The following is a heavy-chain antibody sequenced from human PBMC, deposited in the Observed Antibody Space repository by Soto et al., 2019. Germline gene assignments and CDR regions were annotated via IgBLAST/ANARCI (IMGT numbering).Heavy chain of an antibody. CDR3: ARGYSSGWAGAENWFDP. J-gene: IGHJ5*02. CDR2: IYYSGST. Sequence: SETLSLTCTVSGGSISSSSYYWGWIHQPPGKGLEWIGSIYYSGSTYYNPSLKSRVTISVDTSKNQFSLKLSSVTAADTAVYYCARGYSSGWAGAENWFDPWGQASLVTV. D-gene: IGHD6-19*01. CDR1: GGSISSSSYY. V-gene: IGHV4-39*01.